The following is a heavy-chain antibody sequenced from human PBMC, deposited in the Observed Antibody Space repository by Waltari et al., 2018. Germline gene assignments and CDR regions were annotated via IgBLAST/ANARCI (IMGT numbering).Heavy chain of an antibody. CDR1: GFTFSCYA. J-gene: IGHJ3*02. CDR2: ISYDGSNK. V-gene: IGHV3-30-3*01. CDR3: AREATMAFDI. Sequence: VQLVESGGGVVQPGRSPRLSCAASGFTFSCYATHWVRQAPGKGLEWVAVISYDGSNKYYADSVKGRFTISRDNSKNTLYLQMNSLRAEDTAVYYCAREATMAFDIWGQGTMVTVSS.